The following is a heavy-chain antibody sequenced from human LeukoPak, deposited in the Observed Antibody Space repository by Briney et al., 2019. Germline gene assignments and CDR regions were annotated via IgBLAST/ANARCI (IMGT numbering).Heavy chain of an antibody. D-gene: IGHD3-16*02. J-gene: IGHJ3*02. CDR1: GFTFDNYG. CDR3: ARGGIGLYDAFDI. Sequence: GGSLRLSCAASGFTFDNYGMSWVRQGPGKGLEWVSGINWNGGSTGYADSAKGRFTISRDNAKKSLHLQMNSLRAEDTALYYCARGGIGLYDAFDIWGQGTMVTVSS. CDR2: INWNGGST. V-gene: IGHV3-20*04.